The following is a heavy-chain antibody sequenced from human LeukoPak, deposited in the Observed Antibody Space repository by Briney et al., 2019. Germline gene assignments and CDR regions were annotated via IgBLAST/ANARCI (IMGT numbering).Heavy chain of an antibody. Sequence: KTSETLSLTCTVSGGSISSGDYYWSWIRQPPGKGLEWIGYIYYSGSTYYSPSLKSRVTISVDTSKNQFSLKLSSVTAADTAVYYCARDRMTTVTTTRDNSALHYYYGMDVWGQGTTVTVSS. CDR3: ARDRMTTVTTTRDNSALHYYYGMDV. V-gene: IGHV4-30-4*01. D-gene: IGHD4-4*01. CDR2: IYYSGST. CDR1: GGSISSGDYY. J-gene: IGHJ6*02.